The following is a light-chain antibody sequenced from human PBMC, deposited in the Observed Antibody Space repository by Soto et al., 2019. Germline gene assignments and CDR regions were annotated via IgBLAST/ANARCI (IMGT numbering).Light chain of an antibody. CDR3: QQYGSSPPWT. CDR1: PSVSSSY. J-gene: IGKJ1*01. V-gene: IGKV3-20*01. Sequence: ENVFPQSPRTLSFFSREKATPSSRARPSVSSSYLAWYQQKPGQAPRLLIYGASSRATGIPDRFSGSGSGTDFTLTISRLEPEDFAVYYCQQYGSSPPWTFGQGTKVDIK. CDR2: GAS.